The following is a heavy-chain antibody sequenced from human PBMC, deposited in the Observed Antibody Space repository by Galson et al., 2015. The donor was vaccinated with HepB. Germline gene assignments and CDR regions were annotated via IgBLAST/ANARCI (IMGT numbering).Heavy chain of an antibody. D-gene: IGHD1-26*01. V-gene: IGHV3-48*01. CDR2: ISSDSGTI. CDR3: ARDEWPGSKDAFDI. J-gene: IGHJ3*02. CDR1: GFSFGDYA. Sequence: SLRLSCAASGFSFGDYATNWVRQAPGKGLEWLTYISSDSGTIYYEGSVKGRFTASRDNARNSLYLQLNNLRVEDTAVYYCARDEWPGSKDAFDIWGQGTMVTVSS.